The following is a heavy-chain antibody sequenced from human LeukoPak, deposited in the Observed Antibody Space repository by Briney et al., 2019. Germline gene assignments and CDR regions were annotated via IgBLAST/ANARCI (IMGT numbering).Heavy chain of an antibody. CDR1: GYIFTGYH. V-gene: IGHV1-2*02. CDR3: ARVAVEMASWLDP. D-gene: IGHD5-24*01. CDR2: IYPNSGGT. Sequence: ASVTVSYKASGYIFTGYHLHWVRQAPGQGVAWMGWIYPNSGGTNYAQEFQGRVTMTRDTSITTVYMELSRLTSDDTAVYYCARVAVEMASWLDPWGQGTLVTVSS. J-gene: IGHJ5*02.